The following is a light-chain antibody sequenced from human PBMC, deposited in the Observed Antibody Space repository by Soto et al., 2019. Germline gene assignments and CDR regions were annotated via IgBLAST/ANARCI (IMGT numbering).Light chain of an antibody. J-gene: IGKJ1*01. CDR2: GAS. CDR3: QQYGSSPRT. CDR1: QSVSSSY. Sequence: EIVLTQSPGTLSLSPGERATLSCRASQSVSSSYLAWYQQKPGQAPRLLIYGASSRATGIPDRFSGSGSGTDFTLTISRLEPEEFAVYYCQQYGSSPRTFGQGTKVKIK. V-gene: IGKV3-20*01.